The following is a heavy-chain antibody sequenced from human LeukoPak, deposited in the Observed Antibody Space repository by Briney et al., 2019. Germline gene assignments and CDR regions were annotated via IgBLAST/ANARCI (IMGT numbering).Heavy chain of an antibody. CDR1: GGSFSGYY. Sequence: PSETLSLTCAVYGGSFSGYYWSWIRQPPGKGLEWIGEINHSGSTNYNPSLKSRVTISVDTSKNQFSLKLSSVTAADTAVYYCARGYLVYYYYYMGVWGKGTTVTVSS. D-gene: IGHD2-21*01. CDR3: ARGYLVYYYYYMGV. CDR2: INHSGST. J-gene: IGHJ6*03. V-gene: IGHV4-34*01.